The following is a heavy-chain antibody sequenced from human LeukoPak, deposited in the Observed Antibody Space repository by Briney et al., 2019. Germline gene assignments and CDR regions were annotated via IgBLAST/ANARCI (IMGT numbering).Heavy chain of an antibody. CDR2: INPNSGGT. D-gene: IGHD2-2*01. Sequence: ASVKVSCKASGYTFTDYYIHWVRQAPGQGLEWMGWINPNSGGTNYAQKFQGRVTMTRDTSISTAYMELSRLRSDDTAVYYCARDWGNIVVVPAAIGWFDPWGQGTLVTVSS. J-gene: IGHJ5*02. CDR1: GYTFTDYY. V-gene: IGHV1-2*02. CDR3: ARDWGNIVVVPAAIGWFDP.